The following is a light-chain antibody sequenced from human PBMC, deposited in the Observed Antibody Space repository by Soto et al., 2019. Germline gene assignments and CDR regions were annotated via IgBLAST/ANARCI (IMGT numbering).Light chain of an antibody. Sequence: QSALTQPASVSGSPEQSITISCTGTSSDVGAYNLVSWYQRHPGKAPRLIIYEGSKRPSGISHRFSGSKSDNTASLTISGLRAEDEAHYHCCSYAGSRTFVFGGGTKLTVL. CDR3: CSYAGSRTFV. CDR2: EGS. V-gene: IGLV2-23*01. J-gene: IGLJ2*01. CDR1: SSDVGAYNL.